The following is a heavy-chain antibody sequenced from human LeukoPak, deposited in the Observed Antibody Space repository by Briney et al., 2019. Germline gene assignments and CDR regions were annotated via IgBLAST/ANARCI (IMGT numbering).Heavy chain of an antibody. D-gene: IGHD1-7*01. CDR1: GFTFSSYG. J-gene: IGHJ6*03. CDR3: ARTGITGTTYYYYMDV. V-gene: IGHV3-33*01. CDR2: IWYDGSNK. Sequence: QPGGSLRLSCAASGFTFSSYGMHWVRQAPGKGLEWVAVIWYDGSNKYYADSVKGRFTISRDNSKNTLYLQMNSLRADDTAVYYCARTGITGTTYYYYMDVWGKGTTVTVSS.